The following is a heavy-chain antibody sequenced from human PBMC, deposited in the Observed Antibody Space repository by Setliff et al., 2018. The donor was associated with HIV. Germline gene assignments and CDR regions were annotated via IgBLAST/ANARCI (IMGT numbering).Heavy chain of an antibody. CDR3: AREGAYTYGHGNDAFDI. CDR1: GGTFSSYS. CDR2: IIPIYGTP. Sequence: SVKVSCKASGGTFSSYSINWVLQAPGQGLEWMGGIIPIYGTPIYAQKFQGRVTITADESTSTAYMELSSLRSEDTAVYFCAREGAYTYGHGNDAFDIWGQGTTVTVSS. V-gene: IGHV1-69*13. D-gene: IGHD5-18*01. J-gene: IGHJ3*02.